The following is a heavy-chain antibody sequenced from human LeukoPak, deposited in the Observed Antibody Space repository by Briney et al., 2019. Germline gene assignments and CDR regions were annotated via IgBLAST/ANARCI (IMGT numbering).Heavy chain of an antibody. CDR3: ARPYYYDSSGYPRDDAFDI. CDR2: IYYSGST. D-gene: IGHD3-22*01. CDR1: GGSISSGDYY. J-gene: IGHJ3*02. V-gene: IGHV4-30-4*01. Sequence: SSETLSLTCTVSGGSISSGDYYWSWIRQPPGKGLEWIVYIYYSGSTYYNPSLKSRVTISVDTSKNQFSLKLSSVTAAATAVYYCARPYYYDSSGYPRDDAFDIWGQGTMVTVSS.